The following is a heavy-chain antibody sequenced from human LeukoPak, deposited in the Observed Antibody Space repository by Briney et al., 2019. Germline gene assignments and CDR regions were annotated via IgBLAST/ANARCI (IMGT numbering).Heavy chain of an antibody. CDR2: INPSGGST. CDR1: GYTFSAFY. V-gene: IGHV1-46*01. D-gene: IGHD1-26*01. Sequence: ASVKVSCKTSGYTFSAFYMHWVRQAPGQGLEWMGIINPSGGSTSYAQKFQGRVTMTRDMSTSTVYMELSSLRSEDTAVYYCARELFMSYSWFDPWGQGTLVTVSS. J-gene: IGHJ5*02. CDR3: ARELFMSYSWFDP.